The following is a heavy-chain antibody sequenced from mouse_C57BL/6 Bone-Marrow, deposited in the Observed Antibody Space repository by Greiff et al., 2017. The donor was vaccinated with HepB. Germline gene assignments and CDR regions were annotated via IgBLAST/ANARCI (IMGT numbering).Heavy chain of an antibody. CDR1: GYTFTDYN. Sequence: VQLQQSGPELVKPGASVKIPCKASGYTFTDYNMDWVKQSHGKSLEWIGDINPNNGGTIYNQKFKGKATLTVDKSSSTAYMELRSLTSEDTAVYYCARGGSRCYYAMDYWGQGTSVTVSS. D-gene: IGHD1-1*01. V-gene: IGHV1-18*01. J-gene: IGHJ4*01. CDR2: INPNNGGT. CDR3: ARGGSRCYYAMDY.